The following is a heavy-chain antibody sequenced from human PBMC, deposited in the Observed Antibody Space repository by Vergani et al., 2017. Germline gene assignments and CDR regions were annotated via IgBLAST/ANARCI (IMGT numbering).Heavy chain of an antibody. V-gene: IGHV3-23*01. D-gene: IGHD2-2*02. CDR1: GFTFSSYA. J-gene: IGHJ4*02. CDR2: IIGSGGST. CDR3: AKVRNYCSSTSCYRYYFDY. Sequence: EVQLLESGGGLVQPGGSLRLSCAASGFTFSSYAMSWVRQAPGKGLEWVSAIIGSGGSTYYADSVKGRFSISRDNSKNTMYLQMNSLRAEDTAVYYCAKVRNYCSSTSCYRYYFDYWGQGTLVTVSS.